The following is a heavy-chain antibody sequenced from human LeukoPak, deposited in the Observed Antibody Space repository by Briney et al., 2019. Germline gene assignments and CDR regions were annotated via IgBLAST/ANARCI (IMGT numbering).Heavy chain of an antibody. CDR3: ARGGGEYSYGSFDY. CDR1: GYTLTYYF. CDR2: IDPNSGGT. V-gene: IGHV1-2*06. D-gene: IGHD5-18*01. Sequence: GASVKVSCKTSGYTLTYYFMHWVRQAPGQGLECMGRIDPNSGGTNYPQNFQGTVTMTRDTSISTVYMELSRLRSDDTAMYYCARGGGEYSYGSFDYWGQGTLVTVSS. J-gene: IGHJ4*02.